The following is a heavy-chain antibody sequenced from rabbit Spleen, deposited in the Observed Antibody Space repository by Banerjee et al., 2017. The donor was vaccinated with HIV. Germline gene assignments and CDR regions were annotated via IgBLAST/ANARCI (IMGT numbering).Heavy chain of an antibody. D-gene: IGHD2-1*01. J-gene: IGHJ4*01. CDR1: GFSLSASDF. Sequence: QEQLEESGGGLVTPEGSLTLTCTASGFSLSASDFIYWVRQAPGKGLEWIGCIYTGTDNTDYASWAKGRFTISKTSSTTVTLQMTSLTVADTATHFCARGSATMTMVITGFYFNLWGPGTLVTVS. CDR3: ARGSATMTMVITGFYFNL. CDR2: IYTGTDNT. V-gene: IGHV1S45*01.